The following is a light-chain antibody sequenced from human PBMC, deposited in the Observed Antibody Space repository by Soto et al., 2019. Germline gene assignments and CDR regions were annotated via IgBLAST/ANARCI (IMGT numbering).Light chain of an antibody. CDR2: GNS. CDR1: SSNLGAGYD. Sequence: QSVLAQPPSVSGAPGQRVTISCTGGSSNLGAGYDVHWYQQLPGTAPKVLIYGNSNRPSGVPDRFSGSKSGTSAALAITGLQAEDEADYYCQPYDSSLSGSYVFGTGTKVTVL. CDR3: QPYDSSLSGSYV. J-gene: IGLJ1*01. V-gene: IGLV1-40*01.